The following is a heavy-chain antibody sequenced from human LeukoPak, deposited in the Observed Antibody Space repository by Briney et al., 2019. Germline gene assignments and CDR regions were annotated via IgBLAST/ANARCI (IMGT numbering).Heavy chain of an antibody. V-gene: IGHV4-39*01. CDR1: GGSISSSSYY. CDR2: IYYSGST. CDR3: ARLYYDSSGYYQICYFDY. Sequence: SETLSLTCTVSGGSISSSSYYWGWIRQPPGKGLEWIGGIYYSGSTYYNPSLKSRVTISVGTSKNQFSLSLSSVTAADTAVYYCARLYYDSSGYYQICYFDYWGQGTLVTVSS. D-gene: IGHD3-22*01. J-gene: IGHJ4*02.